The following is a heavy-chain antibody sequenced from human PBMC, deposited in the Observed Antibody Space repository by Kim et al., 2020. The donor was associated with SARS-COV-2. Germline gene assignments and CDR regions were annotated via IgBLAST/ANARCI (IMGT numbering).Heavy chain of an antibody. CDR2: INAGNGNT. V-gene: IGHV1-3*01. CDR3: ARALDFTMVRGVIIMQSDAFDI. Sequence: ASVKVSCKASGYTFTSYAMHWVRQAPGQRLEWMGWINAGNGNTKYSQKFQGRVTITRDTSASTAYMELSSLRSEDTAVYYCARALDFTMVRGVIIMQSDAFDIWGQGTMVTVSS. CDR1: GYTFTSYA. D-gene: IGHD3-10*01. J-gene: IGHJ3*02.